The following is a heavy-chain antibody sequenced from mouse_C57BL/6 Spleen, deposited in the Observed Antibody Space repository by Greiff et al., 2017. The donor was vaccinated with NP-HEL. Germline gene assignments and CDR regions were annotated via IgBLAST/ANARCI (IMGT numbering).Heavy chain of an antibody. CDR2: IYPGDGDT. CDR3: ARLDYDYWYFDV. CDR1: GYAFSSYW. D-gene: IGHD2-4*01. Sequence: QVHVKQSGAELVKPGASVKISCKASGYAFSSYWMNWVKQRPGKGLEWIGQIYPGDGDTNYNGKFKGKATLTADKSSSTAYMQLSSLTSEDSAVYFCARLDYDYWYFDVWGTGTTVTVSS. V-gene: IGHV1-80*01. J-gene: IGHJ1*03.